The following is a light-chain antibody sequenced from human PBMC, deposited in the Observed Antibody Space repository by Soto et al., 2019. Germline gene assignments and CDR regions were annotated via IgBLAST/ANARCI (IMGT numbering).Light chain of an antibody. V-gene: IGKV3-20*01. CDR2: GTS. CDR1: QSVSSSY. J-gene: IGKJ1*01. Sequence: EIVLTQSPGTLSLSPGERATLSCRASQSVSSSYIAWYQQKRGQAPRLHLYGTSSRATGIPDRFSGSGSGTDFTLTISRLEPEDFAVFFCQHYVPSPETWTFGQGTKVEIK. CDR3: QHYVPSPETWT.